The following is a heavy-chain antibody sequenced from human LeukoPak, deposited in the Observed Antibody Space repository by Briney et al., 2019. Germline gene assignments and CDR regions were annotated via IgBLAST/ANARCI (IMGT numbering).Heavy chain of an antibody. CDR2: INHSGST. V-gene: IGHV4-34*01. CDR3: ARDADYGDYVFDY. J-gene: IGHJ4*02. Sequence: PSETLSLTCAVYGGSFSGYYWSWIRQPPGKGLEWIGEINHSGSTNYNPSLKSRVTISVDTSKDQFSLKLGSVIAADTAVYYCARDADYGDYVFDYWGQGTLVTVSS. CDR1: GGSFSGYY. D-gene: IGHD4-17*01.